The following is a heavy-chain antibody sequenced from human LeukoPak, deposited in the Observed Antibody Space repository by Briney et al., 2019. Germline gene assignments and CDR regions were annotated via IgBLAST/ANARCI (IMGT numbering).Heavy chain of an antibody. J-gene: IGHJ4*02. CDR3: ARDSDLGGIDY. D-gene: IGHD3-16*01. V-gene: IGHV4-38-2*02. Sequence: SETLSLTCTVSGYSISSGYYRGWIRQPPGKGLEWIGTIYYSGTIYYNSSLKSRVTISVDRSKNQLSLKLSSLTAADTAVYFCARDSDLGGIDYWGQGTLVTVSS. CDR1: GYSISSGYY. CDR2: IYYSGTI.